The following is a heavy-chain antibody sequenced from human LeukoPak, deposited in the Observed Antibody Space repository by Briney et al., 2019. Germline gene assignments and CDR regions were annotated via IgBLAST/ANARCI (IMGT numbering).Heavy chain of an antibody. CDR3: ARVLNSVNWNDGPSFDY. J-gene: IGHJ4*02. CDR1: GGPISSGGYY. D-gene: IGHD1-1*01. Sequence: SETLSLTCAVSGGPISSGGYYWSWIRQHPGKGLEWIGYIYYSGSTYYNPSPESRVTISVDTSKNQFSLKVSSVTAADTAVYYCARVLNSVNWNDGPSFDYWGQGALVTVSS. V-gene: IGHV4-31*11. CDR2: IYYSGST.